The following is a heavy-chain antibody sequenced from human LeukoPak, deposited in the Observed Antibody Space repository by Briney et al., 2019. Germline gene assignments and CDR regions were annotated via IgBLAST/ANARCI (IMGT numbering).Heavy chain of an antibody. J-gene: IGHJ4*02. D-gene: IGHD1-20*01. CDR1: GFTFSNYA. CDR2: IDPDGSET. V-gene: IGHV3-7*01. CDR3: ARIWYFGDNNWRYFDY. Sequence: GGSLRLSCAASGFTFSNYAMSWVRQAPGKGLEWVANIDPDGSETQYVGSVKGRFTTSRDNAKNSLYLQMNSLRAEDTAIYYCARIWYFGDNNWRYFDYWGQGTLVTVSS.